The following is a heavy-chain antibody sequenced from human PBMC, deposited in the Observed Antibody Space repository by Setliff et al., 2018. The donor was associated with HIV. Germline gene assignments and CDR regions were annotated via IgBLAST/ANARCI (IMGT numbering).Heavy chain of an antibody. CDR3: ARSSSSWSGWFDP. Sequence: SETLSLTCTVSGDSISGGSYYWSWIRQPAGKGLEWIGRIYTSGTTNYNPSLKSRVTISVDTSKNQFSLKLSSVTAADTAVYYCARSSSSWSGWFDPWGQGTLVTVSS. J-gene: IGHJ5*02. D-gene: IGHD6-13*01. CDR2: IYTSGTT. CDR1: GDSISGGSYY. V-gene: IGHV4-61*02.